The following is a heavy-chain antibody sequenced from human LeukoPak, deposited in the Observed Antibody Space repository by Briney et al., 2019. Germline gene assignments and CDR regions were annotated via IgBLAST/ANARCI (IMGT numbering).Heavy chain of an antibody. Sequence: SETLSLTCTVSGGSISSTSYYWGWVRQPPGTGLEWVGSISYSGTTYYNPSLKSPVTISVDTSKNQFSLKLNSVTAADTAVYYCASDRIEVDAFDIWGQGTMVTVSS. CDR1: GGSISSTSYY. J-gene: IGHJ3*02. V-gene: IGHV4-39*07. CDR2: ISYSGTT. CDR3: ASDRIEVDAFDI. D-gene: IGHD2-15*01.